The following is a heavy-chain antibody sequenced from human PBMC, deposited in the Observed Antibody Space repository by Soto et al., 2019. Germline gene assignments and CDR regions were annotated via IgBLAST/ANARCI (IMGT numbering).Heavy chain of an antibody. J-gene: IGHJ4*02. CDR3: ARGGYYDSSGYYSY. CDR2: IWHEGSNK. CDR1: GFTFSSYG. Sequence: QVQLVEYGGGVVQPGRSLRLSCAASGFTFSSYGMHWVRQAPGKGLEWVAVIWHEGSNKYYADSVKGRFTISRDNSKNTLYLQMNSLRAEDTAVYYCARGGYYDSSGYYSYWGQGTLVTVSS. V-gene: IGHV3-33*01. D-gene: IGHD3-22*01.